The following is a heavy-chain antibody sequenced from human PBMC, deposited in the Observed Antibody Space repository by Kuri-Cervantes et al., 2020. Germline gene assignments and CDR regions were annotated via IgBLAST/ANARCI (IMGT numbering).Heavy chain of an antibody. CDR3: ARVDLLYDFWSGQNFNWFDP. CDR1: GYTFTSYG. Sequence: ASVKVSCKASGYTFTSYGISWVRQAPGQGLEWMGWISAYNGNTNYAQELQGRVTMTTDTSTSTAYMELRSLRSDDTAVYYCARVDLLYDFWSGQNFNWFDPWGQGTLVTVSS. J-gene: IGHJ5*02. V-gene: IGHV1-18*01. CDR2: ISAYNGNT. D-gene: IGHD3-3*01.